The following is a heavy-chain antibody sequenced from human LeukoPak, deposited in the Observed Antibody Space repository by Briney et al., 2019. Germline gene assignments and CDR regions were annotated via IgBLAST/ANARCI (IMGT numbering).Heavy chain of an antibody. CDR3: ASKDRSGWYGEGIFDY. CDR1: GYTFTGYY. J-gene: IGHJ4*02. Sequence: ASVKASCKASGYTFTGYYMHWVRQAPGQGLEWMGWINPNSGGTNYAQKFQGRVTMTRDTSISTAYMELSRLRSDDTAVYYCASKDRSGWYGEGIFDYWGQGTLVTVSS. CDR2: INPNSGGT. V-gene: IGHV1-2*02. D-gene: IGHD6-19*01.